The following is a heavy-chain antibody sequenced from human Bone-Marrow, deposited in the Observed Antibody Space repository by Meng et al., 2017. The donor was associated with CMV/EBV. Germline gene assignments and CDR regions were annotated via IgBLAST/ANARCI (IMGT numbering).Heavy chain of an antibody. Sequence: SVKVSCKASGGTFSSYAISWVRQAPGQGLEWMGGIIPILGIANYAQKFQGRVTITADKSTSPAYTELSSLRSEDTAVYYCSRDFEPLRFLGYFDYWGQGTLVTVSS. CDR2: IIPILGIA. CDR1: GGTFSSYA. CDR3: SRDFEPLRFLGYFDY. V-gene: IGHV1-69*10. D-gene: IGHD3-3*01. J-gene: IGHJ4*01.